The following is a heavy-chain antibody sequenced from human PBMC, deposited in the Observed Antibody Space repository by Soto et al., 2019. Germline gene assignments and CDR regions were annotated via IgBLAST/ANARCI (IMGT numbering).Heavy chain of an antibody. CDR3: ARHPGYCTGTSCYGYYTMDV. CDR1: GYTFTSYA. Sequence: ASVKVSCKASGYTFTSYAMHWVRQAPGQRLEWMGWINAGNGNTKYSQKFQGRVTITGDTSASTAYMELSSLRSEDTAVYYCARHPGYCTGTSCYGYYTMDVWGQGTTVTVSS. CDR2: INAGNGNT. V-gene: IGHV1-3*01. D-gene: IGHD2-2*01. J-gene: IGHJ6*02.